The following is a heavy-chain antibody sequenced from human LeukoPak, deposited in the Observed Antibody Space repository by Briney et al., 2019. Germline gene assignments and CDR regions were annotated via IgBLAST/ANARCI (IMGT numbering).Heavy chain of an antibody. CDR3: ASASRITMLRGANDY. Sequence: ASVKVSCKASGYTFTTYAISWVRQAPGQGLEWMGGIIPIFGTANYAQKFQGRVTITADESTSTAYMELSSLRSEDTAVYYCASASRITMLRGANDYWGQGTLVTVSS. D-gene: IGHD3-10*01. CDR2: IIPIFGTA. CDR1: GYTFTTYA. J-gene: IGHJ4*02. V-gene: IGHV1-69*13.